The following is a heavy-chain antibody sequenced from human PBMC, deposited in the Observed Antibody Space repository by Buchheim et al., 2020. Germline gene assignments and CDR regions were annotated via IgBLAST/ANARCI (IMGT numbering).Heavy chain of an antibody. V-gene: IGHV1-2*04. CDR3: ARDGGDYDSSEYFQI. Sequence: QVQLVQSGAEVKKPGASVKVSCKASGYTFTDYYLHWVRQAPGQGLEWMGWINPNTGGTNYAQKFEDWVTLTRDTSISTVSMELNRLRPDDTAFYYCARDGGDYDSSEYFQIWGQGTL. CDR1: GYTFTDYY. CDR2: INPNTGGT. D-gene: IGHD3-22*01. J-gene: IGHJ1*01.